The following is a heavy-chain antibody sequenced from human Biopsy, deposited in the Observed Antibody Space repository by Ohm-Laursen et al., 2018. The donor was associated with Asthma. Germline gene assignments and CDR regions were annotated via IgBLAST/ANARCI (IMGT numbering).Heavy chain of an antibody. J-gene: IGHJ5*02. CDR3: ARGQKSAGDRWFDP. Sequence: GSSVKVSCKASGYTFISYAIHWVRQAPGQRLEWMGWINAGNGNTKYSQKFQGRVTITRDTSASTAYMEVSRLRSDDTAVYYCARGQKSAGDRWFDPWGQGTLVTVSS. V-gene: IGHV1-3*01. D-gene: IGHD6-13*01. CDR2: INAGNGNT. CDR1: GYTFISYA.